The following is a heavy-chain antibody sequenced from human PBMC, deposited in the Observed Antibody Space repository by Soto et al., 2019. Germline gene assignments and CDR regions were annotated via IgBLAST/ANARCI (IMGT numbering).Heavy chain of an antibody. CDR2: IIPILGIA. D-gene: IGHD1-20*01. CDR1: GGTFSSYT. CDR3: AREVQGMATFYYGMDV. J-gene: IGHJ6*02. Sequence: QVQLVQSGDEVKKPGSSVKVSCKASGGTFSSYTISWVRQAPGQGLEWMGRIIPILGIANYAQKFQGRVTITADKSTSTAYMELSSLRSEDTAVYYCAREVQGMATFYYGMDVWGQGTTVTVSS. V-gene: IGHV1-69*08.